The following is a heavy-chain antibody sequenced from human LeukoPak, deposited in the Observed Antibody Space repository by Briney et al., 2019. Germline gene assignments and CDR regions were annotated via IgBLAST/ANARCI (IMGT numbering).Heavy chain of an antibody. CDR2: IYYSGST. J-gene: IGHJ5*02. Sequence: SETLSLTCTVSGGSISSSSYYWGWIRQPPGKGLEWIGSIYYSGSTYYNPSLKSRVTISVDTSKNQFSLKLSSVTAADTAVYYCARDPRFLEWLEEDPWGQGTLVTVSS. D-gene: IGHD3-3*01. V-gene: IGHV4-39*07. CDR3: ARDPRFLEWLEEDP. CDR1: GGSISSSSYY.